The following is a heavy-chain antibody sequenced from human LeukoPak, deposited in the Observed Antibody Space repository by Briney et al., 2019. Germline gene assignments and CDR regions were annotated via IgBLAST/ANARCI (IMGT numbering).Heavy chain of an antibody. Sequence: ASVKVSCKVSGYTLTDLSMHWVRQAPGEGLEWMGGFDPEDGETIYAQNFQGRVTMTEDTSTDTAYMEVRSLRSEDTAVYYCATSSGYGFLFEYWGQGTLVTVSS. V-gene: IGHV1-24*01. CDR1: GYTLTDLS. D-gene: IGHD3-22*01. J-gene: IGHJ4*02. CDR2: FDPEDGET. CDR3: ATSSGYGFLFEY.